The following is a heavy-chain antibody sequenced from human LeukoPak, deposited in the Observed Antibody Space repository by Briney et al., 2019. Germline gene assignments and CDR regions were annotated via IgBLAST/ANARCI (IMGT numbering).Heavy chain of an antibody. J-gene: IGHJ4*02. D-gene: IGHD3-16*01. CDR1: GFTFTNHA. Sequence: PGGSLRLSCAASGFTFTNHAMSWVRQGPGKGLQWVSSVSRSGDSTYYADSVKGQFTISRDNSKNTLYLQMNSLRAEDTAVYYCAKRRGENFFFDLWGQGAQVTVSS. CDR2: VSRSGDST. V-gene: IGHV3-23*01. CDR3: AKRRGENFFFDL.